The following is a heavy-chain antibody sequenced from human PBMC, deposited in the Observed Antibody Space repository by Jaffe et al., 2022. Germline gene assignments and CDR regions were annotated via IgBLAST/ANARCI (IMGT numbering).Heavy chain of an antibody. V-gene: IGHV3-30*18. CDR1: GFTFSSYG. CDR2: ISYDGSNK. J-gene: IGHJ5*02. CDR3: AKGSVWFRDKMNWFDP. Sequence: QVQLVESGGGVVQPGRSLRLSCAASGFTFSSYGMHWVRQAPGKGLEWVAVISYDGSNKYYADSVKGRFTISRDNSKNTLYLQMNSLRAEDTAVYYCAKGSVWFRDKMNWFDPWGQGTLVTVSS. D-gene: IGHD3-10*01.